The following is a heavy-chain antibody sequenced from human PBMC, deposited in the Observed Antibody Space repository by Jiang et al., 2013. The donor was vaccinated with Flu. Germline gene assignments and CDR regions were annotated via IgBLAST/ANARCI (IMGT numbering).Heavy chain of an antibody. J-gene: IGHJ6*02. Sequence: GLVKPSETLSLTCTVSGGSISSYYWSWIRQPPGKGLEWIGYIYYSGSTNYNPSLKSRVTISVDTSKNQFSLKLSSVTAADTAVYYCARERGGIRKDFYYYYGMDVWGQGTTVTVSS. CDR3: ARERGGIRKDFYYYYGMDV. CDR1: GGSISSYY. V-gene: IGHV4-59*01. D-gene: IGHD5-18*01. CDR2: IYYSGST.